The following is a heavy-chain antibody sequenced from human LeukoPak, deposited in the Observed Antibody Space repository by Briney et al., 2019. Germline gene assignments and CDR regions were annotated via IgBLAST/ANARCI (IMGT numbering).Heavy chain of an antibody. D-gene: IGHD1-26*01. Sequence: PSETLSLTCTVSGGSISSYYWSWIRQPPGKGLEWIGYIYYSGSTNYNPSLKSRVTISVDTSKNQFSLKLSSVTAADTAVHYCARSRYSGSLYYFDYWGQGTLVTVSS. CDR1: GGSISSYY. J-gene: IGHJ4*02. CDR2: IYYSGST. V-gene: IGHV4-59*01. CDR3: ARSRYSGSLYYFDY.